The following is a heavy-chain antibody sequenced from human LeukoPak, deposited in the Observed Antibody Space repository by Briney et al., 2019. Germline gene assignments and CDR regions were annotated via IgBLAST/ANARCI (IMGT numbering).Heavy chain of an antibody. CDR1: AFSVSASNW. Sequence: SGTLSLTCDVSAFSVSASNWWGWIRQPPGKGLEWIAYMRYDGKTHYNPPLESRVTMSLDTSKSQFSLKLTSVTAMDTAVYYCARLIAGTYESFDIWGPGTMVTVSS. CDR3: ARLIAGTYESFDI. J-gene: IGHJ3*02. V-gene: IGHV4-28*01. D-gene: IGHD3-10*01. CDR2: MRYDGKT.